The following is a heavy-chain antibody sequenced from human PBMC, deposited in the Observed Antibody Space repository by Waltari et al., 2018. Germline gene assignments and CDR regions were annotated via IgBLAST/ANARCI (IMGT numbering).Heavy chain of an antibody. V-gene: IGHV1-2*02. CDR1: GYTFTGYY. CDR3: ARDFVKAEVIPIRYYYYMDV. J-gene: IGHJ6*03. Sequence: QVQLVQSGAEVKKPGASVKVSCKASGYTFTGYYMHWVRQAPGQGLEWMGWINPNSGGTNYAQKFQGRVTMTRDTSISTAYMELSRLRSDDTAVYCCARDFVKAEVIPIRYYYYMDVWGKGTTVTVSS. CDR2: INPNSGGT. D-gene: IGHD3-16*02.